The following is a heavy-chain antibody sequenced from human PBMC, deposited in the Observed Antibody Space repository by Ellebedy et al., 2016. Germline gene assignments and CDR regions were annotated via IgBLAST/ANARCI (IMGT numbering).Heavy chain of an antibody. J-gene: IGHJ5*02. D-gene: IGHD6-13*01. CDR1: GGSISSGGYS. V-gene: IGHV4-30-2*05. Sequence: SETLSLTCAVSGGSISSGGYSWSWIRQPPGKGLEWIGYIYHSGSTYYNPSLKSRVTISVDTSKNQFSLKLSSVTAADTAVYYCARGRGIAALQWFDPWGQGTLVTVSS. CDR2: IYHSGST. CDR3: ARGRGIAALQWFDP.